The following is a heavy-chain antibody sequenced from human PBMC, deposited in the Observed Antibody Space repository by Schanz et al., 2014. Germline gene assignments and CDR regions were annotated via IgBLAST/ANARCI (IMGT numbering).Heavy chain of an antibody. CDR3: ASSGAGYSSSWDFDY. Sequence: QVQLVQSEAEVKKPGSSVTVSCKTSGGTFSSYTISWLRQAPGQGLEWMGRIIPILGIANYAQNFQGRVTITADKSTSTAYMELTSLRSEDTAVYYCASSGAGYSSSWDFDYWGQGTLVTVSS. J-gene: IGHJ4*02. D-gene: IGHD6-13*01. V-gene: IGHV1-69*02. CDR1: GGTFSSYT. CDR2: IIPILGIA.